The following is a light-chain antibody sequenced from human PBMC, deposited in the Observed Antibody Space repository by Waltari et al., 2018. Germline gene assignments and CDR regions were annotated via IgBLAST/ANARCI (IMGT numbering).Light chain of an antibody. J-gene: IGKJ1*01. V-gene: IGKV3-15*01. CDR1: QSLSSN. CDR3: QERGRT. CDR2: VAS. Sequence: IVMTQSPATLSVSPGEGATLSCKASQSLSSNLAWYQQKPGQLPRLLIYVASTRAPGIPARFSGSGSGTEFTLTISSLQAEDFAVYYCQERGRTFGQGTKVEIK.